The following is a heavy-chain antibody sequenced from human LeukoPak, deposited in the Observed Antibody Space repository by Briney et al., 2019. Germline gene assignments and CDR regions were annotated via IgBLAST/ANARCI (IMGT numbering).Heavy chain of an antibody. CDR2: INHSGST. CDR3: ARKGGRYSSSWYAY. D-gene: IGHD6-13*01. Sequence: NTSETLSLTCAVYGGSFSGYYWSWIRQPPGKGLEWIGEINHSGSTNYNPFLKSRVTISVDASKNQFSLKLSSVTAADTAVYYCARKGGRYSSSWYAYWGQGTLVTVSS. V-gene: IGHV4-34*01. J-gene: IGHJ4*02. CDR1: GGSFSGYY.